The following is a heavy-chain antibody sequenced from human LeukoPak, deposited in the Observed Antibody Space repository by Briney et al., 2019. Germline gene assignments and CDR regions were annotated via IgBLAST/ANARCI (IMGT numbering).Heavy chain of an antibody. CDR2: IDWDDDK. CDR1: GFSLSTSGMC. J-gene: IGHJ4*02. V-gene: IGHV2-70*11. Sequence: RESGPALVKPTQTLTLTCTFFGFSLSTSGMCVSWIRQPPGKALEWLARIDWDDDKYYSTSLKTRLTISKDTSKNQVVLTMTNMDPVDTATYYCARIRYYYDSSGYNYYFDYWGQGTLVTVSS. D-gene: IGHD3-22*01. CDR3: ARIRYYYDSSGYNYYFDY.